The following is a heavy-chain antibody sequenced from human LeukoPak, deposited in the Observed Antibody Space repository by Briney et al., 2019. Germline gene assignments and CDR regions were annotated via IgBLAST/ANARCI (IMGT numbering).Heavy chain of an antibody. V-gene: IGHV1-69*06. CDR1: GGTFSSYA. D-gene: IGHD3-10*01. CDR2: IIPIFGTA. Sequence: SVKVSCKASGGTFSSYAISWVRQAPGQGLEWMGGIIPIFGTANYAQKFQSRVTITADKSTSTAYMELSSLRSEDTAVYYCARSEYSSEPLSPDYWGQGTLVTVSS. CDR3: ARSEYSSEPLSPDY. J-gene: IGHJ4*02.